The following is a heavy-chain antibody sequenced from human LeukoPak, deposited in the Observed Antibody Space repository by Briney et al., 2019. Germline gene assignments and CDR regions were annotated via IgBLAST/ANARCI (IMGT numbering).Heavy chain of an antibody. V-gene: IGHV3-23*01. CDR3: AKDLRGNWNCFDS. D-gene: IGHD1-20*01. CDR1: GFTFHNYA. CDR2: MSSTGINT. J-gene: IGHJ5*01. Sequence: PGGSLRLSCAASGFTFHNYAITWVRQAPGKGLEWVSTMSSTGINTYYADSVKGRFTLSRDNSKTTLYLQMNSLRAEDTAVYYCAKDLRGNWNCFDSWGQGTLVTVSS.